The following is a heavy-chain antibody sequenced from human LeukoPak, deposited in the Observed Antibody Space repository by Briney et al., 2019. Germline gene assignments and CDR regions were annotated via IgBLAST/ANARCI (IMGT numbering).Heavy chain of an antibody. CDR1: GFTFSSYA. D-gene: IGHD1/OR15-1a*01. V-gene: IGHV3-66*04. J-gene: IGHJ4*02. CDR3: ARLLQTIFDY. Sequence: PGGSLRLSCAASGFTFSSYAMHWVRQAPGKGLEWVSVIYSGGSTYYADSVKGRFTISRDNSKNTLYLQMNSLRAEDTAVYYCARLLQTIFDYWGQGTLVTVSS. CDR2: IYSGGST.